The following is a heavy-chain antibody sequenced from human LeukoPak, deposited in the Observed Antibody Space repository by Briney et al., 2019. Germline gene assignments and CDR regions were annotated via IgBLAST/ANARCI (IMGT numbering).Heavy chain of an antibody. CDR2: ISPDGSSA. CDR3: ARDQLYCSGGICYFEY. CDR1: GFTSSIYW. V-gene: IGHV3-74*01. D-gene: IGHD2-15*01. J-gene: IGHJ4*02. Sequence: GRTLRLSRAASGFTSSIYWMHWVRPAPATGLVWVSRISPDGSSARYADSVKGRFTTSRDNAKNTLYLQINSLRVEDTAVYYCARDQLYCSGGICYFEYWGRGTLVTVSS.